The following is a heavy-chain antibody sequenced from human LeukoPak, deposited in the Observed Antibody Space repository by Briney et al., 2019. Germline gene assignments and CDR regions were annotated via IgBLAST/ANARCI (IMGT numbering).Heavy chain of an antibody. J-gene: IGHJ6*02. CDR3: ARNPITENGMDV. V-gene: IGHV3-21*01. Sequence: GGSLRLSRAASGFTFSSYSMNWVRQAPGKGLEWVSSISSSSSYIYYADSVKGRFTISRDNAKNSLYLQMNSLRAEDTAVYYCARNPITENGMDVWGQGTTVTVSS. CDR2: ISSSSSYI. CDR1: GFTFSSYS. D-gene: IGHD3-10*01.